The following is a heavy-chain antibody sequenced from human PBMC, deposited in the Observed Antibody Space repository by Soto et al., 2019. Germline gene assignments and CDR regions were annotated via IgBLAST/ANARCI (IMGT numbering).Heavy chain of an antibody. D-gene: IGHD5-18*01. J-gene: IGHJ6*02. Sequence: PRESLKISCKGSGYTFTSYWIGWVRQMPGKGLEWMGIIYPGDSDTRYSPSFQGQVTISADKSISTAYLQWSSLKASDTAMYYCARRGYSYGFNGAYYYGMDVWGQGTTVTVSS. V-gene: IGHV5-51*03. CDR1: GYTFTSYW. CDR3: ARRGYSYGFNGAYYYGMDV. CDR2: IYPGDSDT.